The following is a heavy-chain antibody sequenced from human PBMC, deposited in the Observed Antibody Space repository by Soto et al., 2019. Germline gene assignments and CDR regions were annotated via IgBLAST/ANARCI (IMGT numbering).Heavy chain of an antibody. J-gene: IGHJ6*02. CDR3: ARRAWDSYYAIDV. CDR2: ISYDGCDK. Sequence: VQLVESGGGEVQPGRSLRLSCAASGFKYTDFALHWVRQAPGKGLEWVAIISYDGCDKYYADSVKGRFVISRDNPKNTLYLEMNSLRPEDTAVYFCARRAWDSYYAIDVCGQGTTVTVFS. D-gene: IGHD3-22*01. V-gene: IGHV3-30*09. CDR1: GFKYTDFA.